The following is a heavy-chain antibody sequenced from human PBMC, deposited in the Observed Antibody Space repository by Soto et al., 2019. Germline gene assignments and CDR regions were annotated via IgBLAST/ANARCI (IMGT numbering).Heavy chain of an antibody. CDR2: ISPIFGTA. V-gene: IGHV1-69*13. Sequence: GVSVKVSCKASGCTFSSYAISWVRQAPGQVLEWLGGISPIFGTANYAQKFQGRVTITADESTSTAYMELSSLRSEDTAVYYCARVYESFSYWYFDLWGRGTLVTVSS. CDR1: GCTFSSYA. D-gene: IGHD3-22*01. J-gene: IGHJ2*01. CDR3: ARVYESFSYWYFDL.